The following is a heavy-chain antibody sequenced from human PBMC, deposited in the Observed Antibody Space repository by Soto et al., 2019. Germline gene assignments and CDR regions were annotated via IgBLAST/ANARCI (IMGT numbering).Heavy chain of an antibody. V-gene: IGHV1-69*02. J-gene: IGHJ4*02. Sequence: SVKVSCKASGGTFSSYTISWVRQAPGQGLEWMGRIIPILGIANYAQKFQGRVTITADKSTSTAYMELSSLRSEDTAVYYCSSLTYYYDSSGYYAPGYYFDYWGQRTLVTVSS. D-gene: IGHD3-22*01. CDR3: SSLTYYYDSSGYYAPGYYFDY. CDR1: GGTFSSYT. CDR2: IIPILGIA.